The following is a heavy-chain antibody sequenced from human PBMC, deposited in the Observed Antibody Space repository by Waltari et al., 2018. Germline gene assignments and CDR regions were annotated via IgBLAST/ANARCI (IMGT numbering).Heavy chain of an antibody. CDR3: TRDLSVLRY. Sequence: EVQLVESGGGLVQPGGSLRLSCPASGLPFRNRWMTWIRQPLGRGRGWVANIKHDGSETYYMDSVKGRFTVSRDNAKNSLHLQMNSLRAEDTGVYYCTRDLSVLRYWGQGVLVTVSS. V-gene: IGHV3-7*01. CDR2: IKHDGSET. CDR1: GLPFRNRW. D-gene: IGHD3-16*01. J-gene: IGHJ4*02.